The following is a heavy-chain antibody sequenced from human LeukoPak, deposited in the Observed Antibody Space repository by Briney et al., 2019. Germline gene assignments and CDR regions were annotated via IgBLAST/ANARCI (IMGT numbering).Heavy chain of an antibody. CDR1: GFIFSSYA. Sequence: PGGSLRLSCAASGFIFSSYAMSWVRQAPGKGLEWVSAIDTSGGRTFYADPVRGRFTFFRDNSRNTLYLQINSLTAEDTAVYYCAKDLQRLSDSGDHFSPFDYWGQGTLVTVSS. CDR3: AKDLQRLSDSGDHFSPFDY. D-gene: IGHD3-22*01. V-gene: IGHV3-23*01. CDR2: IDTSGGRT. J-gene: IGHJ4*02.